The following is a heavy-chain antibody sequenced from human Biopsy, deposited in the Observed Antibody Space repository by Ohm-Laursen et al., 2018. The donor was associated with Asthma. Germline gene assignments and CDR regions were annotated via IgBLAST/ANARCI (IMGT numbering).Heavy chain of an antibody. CDR1: GFTVSRDH. CDR2: IYSGGTS. CDR3: ARTHERWTSIQDDALDI. V-gene: IGHV3-53*05. J-gene: IGHJ3*02. Sequence: GSLRLSCAASGFTVSRDHMFWVRQAPGKGLEWVSVIYSGGTSHTVDSVKGRFTLSRDNSRNTLYLQMNSLRVEDTAIYYCARTHERWTSIQDDALDIWGQGTMVIVSS. D-gene: IGHD4-23*01.